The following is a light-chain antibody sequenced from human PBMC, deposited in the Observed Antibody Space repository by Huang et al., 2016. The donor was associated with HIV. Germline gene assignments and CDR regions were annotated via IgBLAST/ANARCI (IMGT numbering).Light chain of an antibody. V-gene: IGKV4-1*01. J-gene: IGKJ2*01. CDR3: QQYYSSPPT. CDR1: QTVLFSSNNKNY. CDR2: WAS. Sequence: DIVMTQSPDSLAVSLGERATINCKSSQTVLFSSNNKNYLAWYQQKPGQPPNLLIYWASTREFGVPDRFSGTGSGTDFTLTISSLQAEDVAVYYCQQYYSSPPTFGQGTKLEIK.